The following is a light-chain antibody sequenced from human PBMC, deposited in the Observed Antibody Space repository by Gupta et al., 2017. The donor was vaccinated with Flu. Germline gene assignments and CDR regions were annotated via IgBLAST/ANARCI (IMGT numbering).Light chain of an antibody. CDR1: QNIDTY. V-gene: IGKV1-39*01. J-gene: IGKJ2*01. CDR2: AAS. Sequence: SSLSASVGDRVTITCRASQNIDTYVNWYQYKPGTAPKLLISAASNLHSGVPLRFSGGGSGTDFALTISSLQPEDFGSYYCQQSYSTPPVTFGQGTKLEI. CDR3: QQSYSTPPVT.